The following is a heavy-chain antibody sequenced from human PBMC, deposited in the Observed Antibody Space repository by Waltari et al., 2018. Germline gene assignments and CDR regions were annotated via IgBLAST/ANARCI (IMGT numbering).Heavy chain of an antibody. CDR3: ARRDNTDGAAA. V-gene: IGHV3-7*01. D-gene: IGHD6-13*01. CDR2: IKQDGSEK. CDR1: GFTFSSYW. J-gene: IGHJ4*02. Sequence: GFTFSSYWMSWVRQAPGKGLEWVANIKQDGSEKYYVDSVKGRFTISRDNAKNSLYLQMNSLRAEDTAVYYCARRDNTDGAAAWGQGTLVTVSS.